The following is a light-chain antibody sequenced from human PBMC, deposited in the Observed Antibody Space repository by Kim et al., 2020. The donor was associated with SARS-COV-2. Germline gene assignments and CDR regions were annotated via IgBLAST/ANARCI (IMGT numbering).Light chain of an antibody. V-gene: IGLV1-44*01. CDR1: PSNIGGNS. Sequence: GQRVPSSCSGSPSNIGGNSVHWYQQLSGAAPKPLIYDNNRRPSGVPDRFSGSKSGSSASLAISGVQSDDEADYHCAAWDDSLNGVVFGGGTQLTVL. CDR2: DNN. CDR3: AAWDDSLNGVV. J-gene: IGLJ2*01.